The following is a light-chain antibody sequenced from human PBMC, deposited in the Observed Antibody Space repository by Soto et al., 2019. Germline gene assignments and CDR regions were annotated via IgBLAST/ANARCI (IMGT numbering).Light chain of an antibody. V-gene: IGLV1-40*01. Sequence: QSVLTQPPSVSGAPGQRVTISCTGSSSNIWAGYDVHWYQQLPGTAPKLLIYGNSNRPSGVPDRFSGSKSGTSVSLAITGLQAEDEADYYCQSYDSSLSGFYVFGTGTKVTVL. CDR3: QSYDSSLSGFYV. CDR1: SSNIWAGYD. CDR2: GNS. J-gene: IGLJ1*01.